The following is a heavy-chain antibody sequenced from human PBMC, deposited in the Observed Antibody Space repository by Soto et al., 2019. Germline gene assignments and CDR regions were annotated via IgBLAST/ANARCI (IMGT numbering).Heavy chain of an antibody. D-gene: IGHD3-10*01. J-gene: IGHJ5*02. Sequence: PSEPLSLTCSVSGGYISGHYWSWVLQTPGKGLERIGYMYYSGGTNYNPSLKRRVTISVDKSKNHLSLKLSSVTAADPAVYYCARAARTMVRGASIVFNWFDPWVPGSLVTVST. CDR2: MYYSGGT. CDR1: GGYISGHY. CDR3: ARAARTMVRGASIVFNWFDP. V-gene: IGHV4-59*11.